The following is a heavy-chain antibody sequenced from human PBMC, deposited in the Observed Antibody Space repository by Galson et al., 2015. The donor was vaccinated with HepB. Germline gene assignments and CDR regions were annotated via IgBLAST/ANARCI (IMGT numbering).Heavy chain of an antibody. D-gene: IGHD6-19*01. CDR2: VYHSGVT. Sequence: SETLSLTCTVSGYSISSGGDWGWVRQPPGKGLEWIASVYHSGVTYYNPSLRSRVTISVDTSKNQVSLRLSSVTTADTGVYYCAKDSVPGPFDSWGQGTLVTVSS. CDR3: AKDSVPGPFDS. V-gene: IGHV4-38-2*02. CDR1: GYSISSGGD. J-gene: IGHJ4*02.